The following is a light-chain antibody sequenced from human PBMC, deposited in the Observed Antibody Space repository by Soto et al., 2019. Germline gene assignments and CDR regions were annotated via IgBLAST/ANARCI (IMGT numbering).Light chain of an antibody. Sequence: DIQMTQSPSSLSASVGDRVIITCRASRSIRKYLNWYQHKPGKVPTLLIYAASSLQSGVPSRFSGSGSGTDFTLTISCLQSEDFATYYCQQYYSYPRTFGQGTKVEIK. V-gene: IGKV1-39*01. J-gene: IGKJ1*01. CDR2: AAS. CDR3: QQYYSYPRT. CDR1: RSIRKY.